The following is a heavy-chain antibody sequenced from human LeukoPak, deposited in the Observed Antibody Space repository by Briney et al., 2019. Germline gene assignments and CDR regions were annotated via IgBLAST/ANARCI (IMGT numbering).Heavy chain of an antibody. Sequence: QTGGSLRLSCAASGFTFSSYAMSWVRQAPGKGLEWVSAISGSGGSTYYADSVKGRFTISRDNSKNTLYLQMNSLRAEDTAVYYCAKGGYDSSGYYGYFDYWGQGTLVTVSS. CDR3: AKGGYDSSGYYGYFDY. J-gene: IGHJ4*02. D-gene: IGHD3-22*01. V-gene: IGHV3-23*01. CDR2: ISGSGGST. CDR1: GFTFSSYA.